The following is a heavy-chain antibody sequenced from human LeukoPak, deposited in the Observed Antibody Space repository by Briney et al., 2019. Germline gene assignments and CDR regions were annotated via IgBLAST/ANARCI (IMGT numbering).Heavy chain of an antibody. Sequence: GGSLRLSCAASGFTFSSYSMNWVRQAPGKGLEWVSYISSSSSTIYYADSVMGRFTISRDNAKNSLYLQMNSLRDEDTAVYYCERDNIAAAGTLSDYWGQGTLVTVSS. CDR3: ERDNIAAAGTLSDY. V-gene: IGHV3-48*02. CDR1: GFTFSSYS. D-gene: IGHD6-13*01. J-gene: IGHJ4*02. CDR2: ISSSSSTI.